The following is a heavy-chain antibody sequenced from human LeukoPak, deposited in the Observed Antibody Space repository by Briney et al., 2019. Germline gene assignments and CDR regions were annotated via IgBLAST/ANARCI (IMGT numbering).Heavy chain of an antibody. CDR3: ARDHSGGLDY. J-gene: IGHJ4*02. Sequence: GGSLRLSCAASGFTFSSHAMSWVRQAPGKGLEWVSAISDSGGSTYYADSVKGRFTISRDNAKNSLYLQMNSLRAEDTAVYYCARDHSGGLDYWGQGTLVTVSS. D-gene: IGHD2-8*02. CDR1: GFTFSSHA. V-gene: IGHV3-23*01. CDR2: ISDSGGST.